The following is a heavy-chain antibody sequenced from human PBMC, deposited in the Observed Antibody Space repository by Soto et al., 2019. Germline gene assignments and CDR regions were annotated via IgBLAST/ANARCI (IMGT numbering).Heavy chain of an antibody. CDR2: IDPSDSYT. V-gene: IGHV5-10-1*01. CDR1: GYSFTSYW. D-gene: IGHD3-10*01. CDR3: ALEGFGELDRNYYYNGMDV. J-gene: IGHJ6*02. Sequence: GESLKISCEGSGYSFTSYWISWVRQMPGKGLEWMGRIDPSDSYTNYSPSFQGHVTISADKSISTAYLQWSSLKASDTAMYYCALEGFGELDRNYYYNGMDVWGQGTTVTVSS.